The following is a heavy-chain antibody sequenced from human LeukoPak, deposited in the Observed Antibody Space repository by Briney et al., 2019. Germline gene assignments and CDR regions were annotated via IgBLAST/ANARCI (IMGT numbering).Heavy chain of an antibody. V-gene: IGHV3-23*01. Sequence: PGGSLRLSCAACGFTFSSYAMSWVRQAPGKGLEWVSGISGSGGSTYYADSVKGRFTISRDNSKSTLYLQMNSLRAEDTAVYYCAKVGDYDILTGYYPHYHYYAMDVWGQGTTVTGSS. CDR2: ISGSGGST. CDR1: GFTFSSYA. J-gene: IGHJ6*02. CDR3: AKVGDYDILTGYYPHYHYYAMDV. D-gene: IGHD3-9*01.